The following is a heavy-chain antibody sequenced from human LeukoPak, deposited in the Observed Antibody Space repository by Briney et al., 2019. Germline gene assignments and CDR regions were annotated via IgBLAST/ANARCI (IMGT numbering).Heavy chain of an antibody. J-gene: IGHJ3*02. Sequence: SETLSLTCAVSGGSLCSGGYYWSWVRQHPGKGLEWIAYIYYTGSTYYNPSLKRRLTISVDRSKNQFSLRLSSMTAADTAVYYCARVPSVIDAFDIWGQGTMVTVSS. CDR1: GGSLCSGGYY. CDR2: IYYTGST. CDR3: ARVPSVIDAFDI. V-gene: IGHV4-31*11. D-gene: IGHD2-21*01.